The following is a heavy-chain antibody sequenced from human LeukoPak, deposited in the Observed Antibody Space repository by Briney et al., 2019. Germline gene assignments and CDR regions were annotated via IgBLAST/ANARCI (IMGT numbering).Heavy chain of an antibody. Sequence: GGSLRLSCASSGFSLSDYSMSWVRQAPGKGLEWVAVISYDGSNKYYADSVKGRFTISRDNSKNTLFLQMNSLRLEDTAVYYCASGAGGWELLTKSTFDYWGQGTLVTVSS. J-gene: IGHJ4*02. V-gene: IGHV3-30*03. CDR2: ISYDGSNK. CDR1: GFSLSDYS. CDR3: ASGAGGWELLTKSTFDY. D-gene: IGHD1-26*01.